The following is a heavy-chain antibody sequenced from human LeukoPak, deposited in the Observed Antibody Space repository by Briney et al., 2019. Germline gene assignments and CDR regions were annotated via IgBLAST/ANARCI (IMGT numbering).Heavy chain of an antibody. CDR2: IKSKTDGGTT. V-gene: IGHV3-15*01. J-gene: IGHJ4*02. CDR3: TTDRERYFDWSSPYYFDY. CDR1: GFTFSNAW. D-gene: IGHD3-9*01. Sequence: GGSLRLSCAASGFTFSNAWMSWVRQAPGKGLEWVGRIKSKTDGGTTGYAAPVKGRFTISRDDSKNTLYLQMNSLKTEDTAVYYCTTDRERYFDWSSPYYFDYWGQETLVTVSS.